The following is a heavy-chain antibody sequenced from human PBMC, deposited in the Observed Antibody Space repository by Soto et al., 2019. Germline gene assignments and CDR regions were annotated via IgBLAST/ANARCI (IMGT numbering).Heavy chain of an antibody. CDR1: GFTFSSYG. J-gene: IGHJ4*02. CDR2: ISGSGGST. D-gene: IGHD6-6*01. Sequence: GGSRRLSCAASGFTFSSYGMSGGGQAPGKGLEWVSAISGSGGSTYYADSVKGRFTISRDNSKNTLYLQMNSLRAEDTAVYYCAKGGAARPEEDDYWGQGTLVTVSS. CDR3: AKGGAARPEEDDY. V-gene: IGHV3-23*01.